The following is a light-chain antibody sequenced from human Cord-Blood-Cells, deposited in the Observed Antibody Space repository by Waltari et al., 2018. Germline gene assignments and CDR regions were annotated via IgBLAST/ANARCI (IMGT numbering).Light chain of an antibody. CDR2: KDS. CDR3: QSADSSGTYAV. Sequence: SYELTQPPSVSVSPGQTARITCSGDAFPKQYAYWYQQKPGQAPVLVIYKDSERPSGIPERVSGSSSGITVTLTISGVQAADEADYYCQSADSSGTYAVFGGVTKLTVL. J-gene: IGLJ2*01. CDR1: AFPKQY. V-gene: IGLV3-25*03.